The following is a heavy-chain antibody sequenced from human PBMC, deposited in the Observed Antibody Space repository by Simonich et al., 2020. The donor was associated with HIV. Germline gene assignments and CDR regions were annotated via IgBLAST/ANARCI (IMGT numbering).Heavy chain of an antibody. CDR1: GGSFSGNY. CDR2: INHNGST. J-gene: IGHJ4*02. V-gene: IGHV4-34*01. D-gene: IGHD4-17*01. CDR3: ARRHPTTVTTPYFDY. Sequence: QVQLQQWGAGLLKLSETLSLTCSVYGGSFSGNYWSWIRRPPGKWREWIGEINHNGSTNHNPSLKSRVTISVDTSKNQFSLKLSSVTAADTAVYYCARRHPTTVTTPYFDYWGQGTLVTVSS.